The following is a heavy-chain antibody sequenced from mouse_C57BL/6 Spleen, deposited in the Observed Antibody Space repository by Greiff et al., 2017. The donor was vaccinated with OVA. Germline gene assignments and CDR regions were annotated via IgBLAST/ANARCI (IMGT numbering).Heavy chain of an antibody. J-gene: IGHJ2*01. CDR3: ARYNSPGY. Sequence: QVQLQQPGAELVKPGASVKLSCKASGYTFTSYWMQWVKQRPGQGLEWIGEIDPSDSYTNYTQKFKGKATLTVDTSSSTAYMQLSSLTSEDSAVYYCARYNSPGYWGQGTTLTVSS. CDR2: IDPSDSYT. D-gene: IGHD1-3*01. V-gene: IGHV1-50*01. CDR1: GYTFTSYW.